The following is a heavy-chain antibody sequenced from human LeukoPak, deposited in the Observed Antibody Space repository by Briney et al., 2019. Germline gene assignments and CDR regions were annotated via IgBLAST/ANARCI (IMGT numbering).Heavy chain of an antibody. Sequence: SETLSLTCAVYGGSFSGYYWSWIRQPPGKGLEWMGEINHRGSTYYNPSLKSRVTIAVETSKNQFSLKLSSVTAADKAVYYCARSCRILDIVATIRARLGGNGFDIWGQGTMVTVSS. CDR1: GGSFSGYY. CDR2: INHRGST. CDR3: ARSCRILDIVATIRARLGGNGFDI. D-gene: IGHD5-12*01. J-gene: IGHJ3*02. V-gene: IGHV4-34*01.